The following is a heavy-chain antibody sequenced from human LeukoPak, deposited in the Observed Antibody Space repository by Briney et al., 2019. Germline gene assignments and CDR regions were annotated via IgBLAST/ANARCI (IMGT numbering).Heavy chain of an antibody. D-gene: IGHD3-22*01. J-gene: IGHJ4*02. CDR1: GSTFDDYA. V-gene: IGHV3-43*02. CDR2: ISGDGGST. CDR3: AKDDYYYDSSGYYPTFDY. Sequence: GGSLRLSCAASGSTFDDYAMHWVRQAPGKGLEWVSLISGDGGSTYYADSVKGRLTISRDNSKNSLYLQMNSLRTEDTALYYCAKDDYYYDSSGYYPTFDYWGQGTLVTVSS.